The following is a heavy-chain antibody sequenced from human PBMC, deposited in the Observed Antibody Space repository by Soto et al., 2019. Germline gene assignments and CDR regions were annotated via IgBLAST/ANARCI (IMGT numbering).Heavy chain of an antibody. CDR2: ISSSSSYI. D-gene: IGHD2-15*01. CDR1: GFTFSSYS. V-gene: IGHV3-21*01. Sequence: VGSLRLSCAASGFTFSSYSMNWVRQAPGKGLEWVSSISSSSSYIYYADSVKGRFTISRDNAKNSLYLQMNSLRAEDTAVYYCARDQGSGGSIDAFDIWGQGTMVTVSS. J-gene: IGHJ3*02. CDR3: ARDQGSGGSIDAFDI.